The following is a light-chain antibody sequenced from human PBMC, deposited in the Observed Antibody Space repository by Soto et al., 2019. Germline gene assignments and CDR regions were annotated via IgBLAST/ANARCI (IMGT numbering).Light chain of an antibody. CDR1: QSLLHSNGYNY. V-gene: IGKV2-28*01. Sequence: DIVMTQSPLSLPVTPGEPASISCRSSQSLLHSNGYNYLDWYLQKPGQSPQLLIYLGSNRASGVPDRFSGSGSGTDFTLKISRVEAEDVGVYYCQQYNNWPHTFGQGTKVDIK. CDR2: LGS. J-gene: IGKJ2*01. CDR3: QQYNNWPHT.